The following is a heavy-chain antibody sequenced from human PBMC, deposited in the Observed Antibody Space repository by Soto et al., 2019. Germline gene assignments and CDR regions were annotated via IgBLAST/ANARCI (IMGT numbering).Heavy chain of an antibody. Sequence: QLQVQESGPGLVKPSETLSLTCTVSGGSISSRGNYWGWIRQPPGKGLEWIGSIYYSGSPYYNPSLKNRVTIFVDTSKNQFSLILTSVTAADAAVYYCARHPAVSNFDYWGEGTLVTVSS. J-gene: IGHJ4*02. CDR1: GGSISSRGNY. CDR2: IYYSGSP. CDR3: ARHPAVSNFDY. V-gene: IGHV4-39*01. D-gene: IGHD2-2*01.